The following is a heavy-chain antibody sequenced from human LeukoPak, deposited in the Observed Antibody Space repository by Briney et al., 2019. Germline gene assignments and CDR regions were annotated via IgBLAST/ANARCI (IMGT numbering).Heavy chain of an antibody. Sequence: ASVKVSCKASGYTFTNYGISWVRQAPGQGLEWMGWISGFNVDAKYAEKFQGRVTMTRNTSISTAYMELSSLRSEDTAVYYCALWSTSYYDFWSGYLYPYYYYGMDVWGQGTTVTVSS. D-gene: IGHD3-3*01. J-gene: IGHJ6*02. CDR2: ISGFNVDA. V-gene: IGHV1-18*04. CDR3: ALWSTSYYDFWSGYLYPYYYYGMDV. CDR1: GYTFTNYG.